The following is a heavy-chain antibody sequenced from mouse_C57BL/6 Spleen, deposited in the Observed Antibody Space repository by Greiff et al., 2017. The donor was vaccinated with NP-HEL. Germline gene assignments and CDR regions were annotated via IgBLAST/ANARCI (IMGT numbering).Heavy chain of an antibody. CDR1: GYTFTSYS. CDR3: ARPSYYYGSSPWYFDV. Sequence: QVQLQQPGAELVMPGASVKLSCKASGYTFTSYSMHWVKQRPGQGLEWIGEIDPSDSYTNYNQKFKGKSTLTVDKSSSTAYMQLSSLTSEDSAVYYCARPSYYYGSSPWYFDVWGTGTTVTVSS. D-gene: IGHD1-1*01. CDR2: IDPSDSYT. V-gene: IGHV1-69*01. J-gene: IGHJ1*03.